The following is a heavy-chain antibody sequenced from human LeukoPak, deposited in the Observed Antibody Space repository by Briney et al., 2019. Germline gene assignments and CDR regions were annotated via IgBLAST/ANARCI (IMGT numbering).Heavy chain of an antibody. Sequence: PSETLSLTCTVSGGSISSYYWSWIRQPPGEGLEWIGYIYYSGSTNYNPSLKSRVTISVDTSKNQFSLKLSSVTAADTAVCYCARQGYDILTGYDYWGQGTLVTVSS. D-gene: IGHD3-9*01. CDR3: ARQGYDILTGYDY. J-gene: IGHJ4*02. V-gene: IGHV4-59*01. CDR1: GGSISSYY. CDR2: IYYSGST.